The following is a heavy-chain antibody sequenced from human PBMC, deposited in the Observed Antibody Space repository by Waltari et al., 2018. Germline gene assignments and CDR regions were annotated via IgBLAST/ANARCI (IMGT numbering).Heavy chain of an antibody. CDR1: GFTFISYT. CDR2: ISYDGSNK. J-gene: IGHJ4*02. V-gene: IGHV3-30*04. CDR3: ARDGEMYCSSTSCYYFDH. Sequence: QGQLVESGGGVVQPGRSLRLSCAASGFTFISYTIHWVRQAPGKGLEWVAVISYDGSNKYHADSVKGRFTISRDNSKNTLYLQMNSLRTEDTAVYYCARDGEMYCSSTSCYYFDHWGQGTLVTVSS. D-gene: IGHD2-2*01.